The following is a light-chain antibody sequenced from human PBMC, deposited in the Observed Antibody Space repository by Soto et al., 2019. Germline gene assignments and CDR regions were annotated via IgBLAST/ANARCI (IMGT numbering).Light chain of an antibody. CDR2: KNN. CDR3: AAWDDSESV. V-gene: IGLV1-47*01. Sequence: QSVLTQPPSTSGTPGQRVTISCSGSSSNIGNNYEYWYQQLPGTAPKLLIYKNNQRPSGVPDRFSGSKSGTSASLAISGLRSEDEADSYCAAWDDSESVFGTGTKLTVL. J-gene: IGLJ1*01. CDR1: SSNIGNNY.